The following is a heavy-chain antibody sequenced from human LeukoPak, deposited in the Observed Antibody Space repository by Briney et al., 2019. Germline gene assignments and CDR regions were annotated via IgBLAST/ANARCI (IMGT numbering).Heavy chain of an antibody. J-gene: IGHJ4*02. Sequence: ASVKVSCKASGYTFTSYGISWVRQAPGQGLEWMGWISAYNGNTNYAQKLQGRVTMTTDTSTSTAYMELRSLRSDDTAVYYCARDSNIVVVLAANDYWGQGTLVTVSS. D-gene: IGHD2-2*01. V-gene: IGHV1-18*01. CDR3: ARDSNIVVVLAANDY. CDR2: ISAYNGNT. CDR1: GYTFTSYG.